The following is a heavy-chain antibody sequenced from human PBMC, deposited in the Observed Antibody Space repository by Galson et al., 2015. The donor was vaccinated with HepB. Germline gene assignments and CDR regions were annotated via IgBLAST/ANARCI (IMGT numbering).Heavy chain of an antibody. CDR1: GFTFSSYA. CDR2: VDVWNAYT. D-gene: IGHD1-14*01. V-gene: IGHV3-23*01. Sequence: SLRLSCAASGFTFSSYAMSWVRQAPGKGLEWVSAVDVWNAYTDYADSVKGRFTISRDDSKFTLYLQMNNLGDDDSAVYYCAGRSSITGYFDCWGQGTLVTVSS. CDR3: AGRSSITGYFDC. J-gene: IGHJ4*02.